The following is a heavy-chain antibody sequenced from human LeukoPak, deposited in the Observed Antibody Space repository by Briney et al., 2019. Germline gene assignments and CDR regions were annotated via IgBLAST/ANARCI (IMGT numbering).Heavy chain of an antibody. J-gene: IGHJ4*02. CDR1: GFTFDDYA. V-gene: IGHV3-9*01. CDR3: AKGRMGSSWYYFDY. CDR2: ISWNSGSI. D-gene: IGHD6-13*01. Sequence: PGRSLRLSCAASGFTFDDYAMHWVRQAAGKGLEGVSGISWNSGSIGYPDSVKGRFTISRDNAKNSLYLQMNSLRAEDAALYYCAKGRMGSSWYYFDYWGQGTLVTVSS.